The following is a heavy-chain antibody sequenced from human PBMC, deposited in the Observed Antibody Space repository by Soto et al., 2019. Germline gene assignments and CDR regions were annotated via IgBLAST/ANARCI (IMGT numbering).Heavy chain of an antibody. CDR2: IYTSGTT. J-gene: IGHJ4*02. CDR1: AGSISGYY. D-gene: IGHD4-17*01. V-gene: IGHV4-4*07. Sequence: NPSETLSLICTVSAGSISGYYWTWIRQPAGKGLEWIGRIYTSGTTNYNPSLKSRVTMSVDTSKNQFSLKLSSVTATDTAVYYCARVTYGDYVDYWGQGTLGTAPQ. CDR3: ARVTYGDYVDY.